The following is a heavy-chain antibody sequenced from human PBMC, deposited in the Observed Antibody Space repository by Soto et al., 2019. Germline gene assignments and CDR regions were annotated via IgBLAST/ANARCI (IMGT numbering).Heavy chain of an antibody. Sequence: SETLSLTCTVSGGSISSYYWSWIRQPPGKGLEWIGYIYYSGSTNYNPSLKSRVTISVDTSKNQFSLKLSSVTAADTAVYYCARGPGIAVAGRAYYYGMDVWGQGTTVTASS. D-gene: IGHD6-19*01. CDR2: IYYSGST. CDR1: GGSISSYY. J-gene: IGHJ6*02. V-gene: IGHV4-59*01. CDR3: ARGPGIAVAGRAYYYGMDV.